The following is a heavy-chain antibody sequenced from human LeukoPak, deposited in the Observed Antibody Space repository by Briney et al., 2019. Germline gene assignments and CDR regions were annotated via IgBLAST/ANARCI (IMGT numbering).Heavy chain of an antibody. D-gene: IGHD5-18*01. CDR1: GGSISSYY. J-gene: IGHJ4*02. CDR3: ARANPHVDTAMSLDY. V-gene: IGHV4-59*01. Sequence: PSETLSLTCTVSGGSISSYYWSWIRQPPGKGLEWIGYIYYSGSTNYSPSLKSRVTISVDTSKNQFSLKLSSVTAADTAVYYCARANPHVDTAMSLDYWGQGTLVTVSS. CDR2: IYYSGST.